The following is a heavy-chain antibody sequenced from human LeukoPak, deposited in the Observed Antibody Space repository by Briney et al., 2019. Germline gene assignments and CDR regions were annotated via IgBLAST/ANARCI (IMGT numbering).Heavy chain of an antibody. Sequence: GGSLRLSCAASGFTFSDYSMSWIRQAPGKGLEWVSYISSSGSTIYYADSVKGRFTISRDNAKNSLYLQMNSLRAEDTAVYYCARDRSVAGTLDAFDIWGQGTMVTVSS. D-gene: IGHD6-19*01. CDR1: GFTFSDYS. CDR3: ARDRSVAGTLDAFDI. V-gene: IGHV3-11*01. J-gene: IGHJ3*02. CDR2: ISSSGSTI.